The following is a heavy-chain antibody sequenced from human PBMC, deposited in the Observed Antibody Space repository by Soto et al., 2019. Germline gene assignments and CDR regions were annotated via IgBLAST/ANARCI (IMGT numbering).Heavy chain of an antibody. Sequence: SCATSGFPFRSYPIHWVRQAPGKGPVWVSRITEDGSGTTYADSVKGRFTVARDNAKNTMYLQMSGLGAEDTAVYHCVRGTNGWRGMDYWGQGTLVTVSS. J-gene: IGHJ4*02. CDR1: GFPFRSYP. V-gene: IGHV3-74*01. CDR2: ITEDGSGT. CDR3: VRGTNGWRGMDY. D-gene: IGHD2-8*01.